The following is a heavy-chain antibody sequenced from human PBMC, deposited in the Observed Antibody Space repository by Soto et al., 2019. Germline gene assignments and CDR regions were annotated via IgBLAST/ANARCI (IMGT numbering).Heavy chain of an antibody. Sequence: EVQLLESGGGLVQPGGSLRLSCAASGFTFSSYAMSWVRQAPGKGLEWVSAFSGSGGSTYYADSVKGRFTISRDNSKNTLYLQMTSLRAEDTAVYYCAKRGAGTTVTTDWFDPWGQGTLVTVSS. J-gene: IGHJ5*02. D-gene: IGHD4-17*01. CDR3: AKRGAGTTVTTDWFDP. CDR2: FSGSGGST. V-gene: IGHV3-23*01. CDR1: GFTFSSYA.